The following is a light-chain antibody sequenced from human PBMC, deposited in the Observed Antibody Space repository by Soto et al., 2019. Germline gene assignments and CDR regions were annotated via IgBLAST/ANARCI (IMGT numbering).Light chain of an antibody. CDR3: CSYAGSYTYV. J-gene: IGLJ1*01. Sequence: QSALTQPASVSGSPGQSITISCTGTSSDVGSYNFVSWYQQHPGKAPKLTIYEGSERPSGVSNRFSGSKSGNTASLTISGLQAEDEADYYCCSYAGSYTYVFGSGTKVTVL. CDR1: SSDVGSYNF. V-gene: IGLV2-23*01. CDR2: EGS.